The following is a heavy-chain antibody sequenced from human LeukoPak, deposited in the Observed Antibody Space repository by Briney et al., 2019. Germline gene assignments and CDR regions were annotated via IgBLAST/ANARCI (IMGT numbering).Heavy chain of an antibody. CDR1: GYTFTSYA. CDR3: AIGLVSRYYYYGMDV. D-gene: IGHD3-22*01. V-gene: IGHV1-3*01. Sequence: ASVKVSCKASGYTFTSYAMHWVRQAPGQRLEWMGWISAGNGNTKYSQKFQGRVTITRDTSASTAYMELSSLRSEDTAVYYCAIGLVSRYYYYGMDVWGQGTTVTVSS. CDR2: ISAGNGNT. J-gene: IGHJ6*02.